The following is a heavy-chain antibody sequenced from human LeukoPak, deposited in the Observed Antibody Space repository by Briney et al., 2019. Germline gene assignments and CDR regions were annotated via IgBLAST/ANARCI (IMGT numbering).Heavy chain of an antibody. V-gene: IGHV4-34*01. Sequence: SETLSLTCAVYGGSFSGYYWSWIRQPPGKGLEWIGEINHSGSTNYNPSLKSRVTMSVDTSKNQFSLKLSSVTAADTAVYYCARRIAVAGTRLYWFDPWGQGTLVTVSS. J-gene: IGHJ5*02. CDR3: ARRIAVAGTRLYWFDP. D-gene: IGHD6-19*01. CDR2: INHSGST. CDR1: GGSFSGYY.